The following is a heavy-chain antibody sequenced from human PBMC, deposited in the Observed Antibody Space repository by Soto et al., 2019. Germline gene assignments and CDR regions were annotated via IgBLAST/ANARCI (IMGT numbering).Heavy chain of an antibody. CDR3: AKEQVRYSSSPVGGFDY. CDR1: GFTFSSYA. D-gene: IGHD6-13*01. CDR2: ISGSGGST. V-gene: IGHV3-23*01. J-gene: IGHJ4*02. Sequence: GGSLRLSCAASGFTFSSYAMSWVRQAPGKGLEWVSAISGSGGSTYYADSVKGRFTISRDNSKNTLYLQMNSLRAEDTAGYYCAKEQVRYSSSPVGGFDYWGQGTMVTVSS.